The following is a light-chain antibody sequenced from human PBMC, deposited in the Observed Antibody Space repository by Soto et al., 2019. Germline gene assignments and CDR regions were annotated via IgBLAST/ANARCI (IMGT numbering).Light chain of an antibody. CDR1: NSDVGAYNF. J-gene: IGLJ2*01. Sequence: QSALTQPASVSGSPGQSITISCTGTNSDVGAYNFVSWYQQHPGKAPKLMIYDVTSRPSGVSNRFSGSKSGNTASLTISGLQAEDEADYYSSSYTTGRTLVFGGGTKLTVL. CDR3: SSYTTGRTLV. CDR2: DVT. V-gene: IGLV2-14*03.